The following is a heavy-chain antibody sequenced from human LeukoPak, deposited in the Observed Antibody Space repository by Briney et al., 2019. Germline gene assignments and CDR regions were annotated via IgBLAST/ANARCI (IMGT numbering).Heavy chain of an antibody. CDR2: IYYSGST. CDR3: ARFRWGNYLGDH. Sequence: SETLSLTCTVSGGSISSGTYYWSWIRQPPGKGLEWIGYIYYSGSTNYNPSLKSRVTISVDTSKTQFSVRLRSVTAADTAVYYCARFRWGNYLGDHWGQGTLVTVSS. D-gene: IGHD1-7*01. CDR1: GGSISSGTYY. V-gene: IGHV4-61*01. J-gene: IGHJ4*02.